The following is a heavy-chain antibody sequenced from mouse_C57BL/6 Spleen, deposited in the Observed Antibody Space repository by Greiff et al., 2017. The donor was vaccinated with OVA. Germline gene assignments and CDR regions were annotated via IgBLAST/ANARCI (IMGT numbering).Heavy chain of an antibody. CDR2: ISNGGGST. V-gene: IGHV5-12*01. J-gene: IGHJ2*01. CDR3: ARRGWDNFFDY. Sequence: DVKLVESGGGLVQPGGSLKLSCAASGFTFSDYYMYWVRQTPEKRLEWVAYISNGGGSTYYPDTVKGRFTISRDNAKNTLYLQMSRLKSEDTAMYYCARRGWDNFFDYWGQGTTLTVSS. D-gene: IGHD3-3*01. CDR1: GFTFSDYY.